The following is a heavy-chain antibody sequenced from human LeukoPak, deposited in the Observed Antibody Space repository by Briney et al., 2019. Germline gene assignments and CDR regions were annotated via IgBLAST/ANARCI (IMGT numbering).Heavy chain of an antibody. V-gene: IGHV1-18*01. CDR1: GYTFTSYG. J-gene: IGHJ6*03. Sequence: ASVKVSCKASGYTFTSYGISWVRQAPGQGLEWMGWISAYNGNTNYAQKLQGRVTMTTDTSTSTAYMELRSLRSDDTAVYYCARVKKLYCSSTSCYKGYYYYYMDVWGKGTTVTISS. D-gene: IGHD2-2*02. CDR2: ISAYNGNT. CDR3: ARVKKLYCSSTSCYKGYYYYYMDV.